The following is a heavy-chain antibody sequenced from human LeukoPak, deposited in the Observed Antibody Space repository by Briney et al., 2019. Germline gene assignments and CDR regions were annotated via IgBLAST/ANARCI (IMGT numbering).Heavy chain of an antibody. Sequence: SETLSLTCAVSGGSISSSNWWSWVRQPPGKGLEWIGEIYHSGSTNYNPSLKSRVTTSVDKSKNQVSLNLSSVTAADTAIYYCARLDHSLWITDYWGQGTLVTVSS. J-gene: IGHJ4*02. CDR3: ARLDHSLWITDY. D-gene: IGHD2-2*03. CDR1: GGSISSSNW. V-gene: IGHV4-4*02. CDR2: IYHSGST.